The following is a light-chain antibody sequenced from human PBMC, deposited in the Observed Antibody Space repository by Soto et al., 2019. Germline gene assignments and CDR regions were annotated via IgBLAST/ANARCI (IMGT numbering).Light chain of an antibody. CDR1: QSIRSD. V-gene: IGKV1-39*01. Sequence: DIQMTQSPSSLSASVGDRVTITCRASQSIRSDLNWYQHKPGKAPKLLIYATSTLESGVPSRFSGSGSGTDFTLTISSLQPEDVATYYCQQSFSTPPYTFGQGTKLEIK. J-gene: IGKJ2*01. CDR3: QQSFSTPPYT. CDR2: ATS.